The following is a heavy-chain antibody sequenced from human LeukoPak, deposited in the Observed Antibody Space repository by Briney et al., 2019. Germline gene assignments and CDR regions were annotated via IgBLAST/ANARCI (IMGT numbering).Heavy chain of an antibody. V-gene: IGHV3-15*01. D-gene: IGHD1-26*01. CDR3: TTAVGATEDFDY. J-gene: IGHJ4*02. Sequence: GGSLRLSCATSGFSFTDAWMTWARQAPGKGLEWVGRIQTGTDGKTDGATRDYAAPVKGRFSISRDDSKNRLYLQINSLKIEDTAVYYCTTAVGATEDFDYWGQGTLVTVSS. CDR1: GFSFTDAW. CDR2: IQTGTDGKTDGATR.